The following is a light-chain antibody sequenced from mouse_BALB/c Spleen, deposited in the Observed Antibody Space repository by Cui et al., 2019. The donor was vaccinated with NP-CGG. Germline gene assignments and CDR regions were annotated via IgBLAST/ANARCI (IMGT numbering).Light chain of an antibody. CDR2: GTN. V-gene: IGLV1*01. J-gene: IGLJ1*01. CDR3: ALWYSNHWV. Sequence: QAVVTQESALTTSLGETVTLTCRSSTGAVTTSNYANWVQEKPDHLFTGLIGGTNNRAPGVPARFSGSLIGDKAALTITGEQTEDEAIYFCALWYSNHWVFGGGTKLTVL. CDR1: TGAVTTSNY.